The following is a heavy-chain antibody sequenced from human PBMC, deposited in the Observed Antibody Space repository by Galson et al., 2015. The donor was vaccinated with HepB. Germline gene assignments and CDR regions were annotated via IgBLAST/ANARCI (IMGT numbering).Heavy chain of an antibody. CDR3: ANYLAVPPDFEY. Sequence: ETLSLTCTVSGASISSGHWWTWVRQPPGKGLEWIGQIYHNGLSKYNPSLKSRVTISVDKSQKQFSLKLNSVTAADTAVYFCANYLAVPPDFEYWGQGTLVTVSS. V-gene: IGHV4-4*01. CDR1: GASISSGHW. CDR2: IYHNGLS. D-gene: IGHD2-2*01. J-gene: IGHJ4*02.